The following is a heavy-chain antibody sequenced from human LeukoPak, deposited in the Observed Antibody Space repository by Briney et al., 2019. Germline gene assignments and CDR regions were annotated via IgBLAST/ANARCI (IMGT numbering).Heavy chain of an antibody. V-gene: IGHV4-38-2*02. CDR2: IYHIGTT. CDR1: GYSISGGCY. Sequence: SETLSLTCAVSGYSISGGCYWVWIRQPPGKGLEWIGSIYHIGTTYYNPSLKSRVIISVDMSKNQFSLKLSSVTAADTAVYFCAREGASGGYDWGWFDPWGQGTLVTVSS. D-gene: IGHD5-12*01. CDR3: AREGASGGYDWGWFDP. J-gene: IGHJ5*02.